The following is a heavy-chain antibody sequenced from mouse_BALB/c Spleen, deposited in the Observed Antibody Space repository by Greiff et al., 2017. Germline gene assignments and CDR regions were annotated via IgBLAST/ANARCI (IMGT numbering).Heavy chain of an antibody. D-gene: IGHD3-2*01. V-gene: IGHV2-6-7*02. CDR2: IWGDGST. J-gene: IGHJ4*01. CDR1: GFSLTGYG. CDR3: ARKTARATDYYAMDY. Sequence: VKLQESGPGLVAPSQSLSITCTVSGFSLTGYGVNWVRQPPGKGLEWLGMIWGDGSTDYNSALKSRLSISKDNSKSQVFLKMNSLQTDDTARYYCARKTARATDYYAMDYWGQGTSVTVSS.